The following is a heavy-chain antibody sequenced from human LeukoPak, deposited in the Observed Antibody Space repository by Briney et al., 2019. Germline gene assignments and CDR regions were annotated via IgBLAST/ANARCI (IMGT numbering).Heavy chain of an antibody. CDR2: IIPILGIA. CDR3: ATNPPIVATRPNWFDP. Sequence: AVKLCCNSSAGTFSCYAISWVRQRQGQGLERMGRIIPILGIANYAQKFQGRVTITADKSTSTAYMELSSLRSEDTDLYYRATNPPIVATRPNWFDPWGPGTLVTVS. CDR1: AGTFSCYA. D-gene: IGHD5-12*01. V-gene: IGHV1-69*04. J-gene: IGHJ5*02.